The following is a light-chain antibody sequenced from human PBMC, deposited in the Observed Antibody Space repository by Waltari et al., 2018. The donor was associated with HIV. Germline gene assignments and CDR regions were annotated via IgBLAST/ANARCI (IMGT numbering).Light chain of an antibody. CDR1: QTMSSRS. V-gene: IGKV3-20*01. J-gene: IGKJ1*01. Sequence: EIVLTQSPGTLSLSPGERATLSCRASQTMSSRSLAWYQQKPGQTPRLLIYTASSRAAGIPDRFSGSGSGTDFTLTISRLEPEDFAVYYCQQYSSSPPVVFGQGTKVEIK. CDR2: TAS. CDR3: QQYSSSPPVV.